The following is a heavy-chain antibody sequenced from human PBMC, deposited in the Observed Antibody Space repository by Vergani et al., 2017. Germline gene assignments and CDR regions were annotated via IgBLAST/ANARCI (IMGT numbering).Heavy chain of an antibody. CDR1: GGSISSYY. Sequence: QVQLQESGPGLVKPSETLSLTCTVSGGSISSYYWSWIRQPPGKGLEWIGYIYYSGSTNYNPSLKSRVTISVDTSKNQFSLKLSSVTAADTAVDYCASSMTTVTSRYYGMDVWGQGTTVTVSS. CDR2: IYYSGST. J-gene: IGHJ6*02. D-gene: IGHD4-17*01. V-gene: IGHV4-59*01. CDR3: ASSMTTVTSRYYGMDV.